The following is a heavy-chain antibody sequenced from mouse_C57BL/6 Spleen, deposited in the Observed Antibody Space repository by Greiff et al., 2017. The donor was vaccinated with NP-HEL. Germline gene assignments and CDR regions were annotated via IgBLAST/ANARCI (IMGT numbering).Heavy chain of an antibody. Sequence: QVQLQQSGAELVRPGTSVKMSCKASGYTFTNYWIGWAKQRPGHGLEWIGDIYPGGGYTNYNEKFKGKATLTADKSSSTAYMQFSSLTSEDSAIYYCARESYYYGSSYLDYWGQGTTLTVSS. V-gene: IGHV1-63*01. CDR2: IYPGGGYT. CDR1: GYTFTNYW. CDR3: ARESYYYGSSYLDY. J-gene: IGHJ2*01. D-gene: IGHD1-1*01.